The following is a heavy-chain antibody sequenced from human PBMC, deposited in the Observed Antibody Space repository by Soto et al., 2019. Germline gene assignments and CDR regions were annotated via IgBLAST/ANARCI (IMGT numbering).Heavy chain of an antibody. J-gene: IGHJ4*02. CDR3: ARDPYSSGWYVGKYFDY. D-gene: IGHD6-19*01. CDR1: GFTFSSYG. Sequence: QVQLVESGGGVVQPGRSLRLSCAASGFTFSSYGMHWVRQAPGKGLEWVAVIWYDGSNKYYADSVKGRVTISRDNSKNTLYLQMNSLRAEDTAVYYCARDPYSSGWYVGKYFDYWGQGTLVTVSS. V-gene: IGHV3-33*01. CDR2: IWYDGSNK.